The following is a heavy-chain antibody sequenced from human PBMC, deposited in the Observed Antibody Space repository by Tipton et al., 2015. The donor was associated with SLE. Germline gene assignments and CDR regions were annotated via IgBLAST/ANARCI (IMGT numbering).Heavy chain of an antibody. CDR3: ARDLQLWSPHFDY. CDR2: IYYSGST. CDR1: GDSISSGDYY. D-gene: IGHD5-18*01. Sequence: TLSLTCTVSGDSISSGDYYWSWIRQPPGKGLEWIGYIYYSGSTYYNPSLKSRVTISVDTSKNHFSLRLSSVTAADTAVYYCARDLQLWSPHFDYWGQGTLVTVSS. V-gene: IGHV4-30-4*01. J-gene: IGHJ4*02.